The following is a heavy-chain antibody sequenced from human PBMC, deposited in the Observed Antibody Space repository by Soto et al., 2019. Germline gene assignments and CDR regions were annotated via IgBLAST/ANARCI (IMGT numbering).Heavy chain of an antibody. CDR2: ISPYTSNT. CDR3: VMVDNYVTPTPQDV. V-gene: IGHV1-18*01. Sequence: QVQLVQSGDEVKKPGPSVKVSCQASSYIFVNYGIAWVRQAPGQGLERMGWISPYTSNTHSATKVQGRLTMTTDTSTSTAYMDLGSLTSDDTAVYYCVMVDNYVTPTPQDVWGQGTTVTVSS. J-gene: IGHJ6*02. D-gene: IGHD3-16*01. CDR1: SYIFVNYG.